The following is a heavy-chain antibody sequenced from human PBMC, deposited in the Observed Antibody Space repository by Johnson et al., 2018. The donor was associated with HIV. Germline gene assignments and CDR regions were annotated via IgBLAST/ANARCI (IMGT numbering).Heavy chain of an antibody. Sequence: QVQLVESGGGVVQPGRSLRLSCAASGFTFSNYGMHWVRQAPGKGLEWVAVISYDGSNKYYADSVKGRFTISRDNSKNTLYLQMNSLRAEDTAVYYCAKGNYYDSSGYYGSTHAFDIWGQGTMVTVSS. J-gene: IGHJ3*02. D-gene: IGHD3-22*01. CDR1: GFTFSNYG. V-gene: IGHV3-30*18. CDR3: AKGNYYDSSGYYGSTHAFDI. CDR2: ISYDGSNK.